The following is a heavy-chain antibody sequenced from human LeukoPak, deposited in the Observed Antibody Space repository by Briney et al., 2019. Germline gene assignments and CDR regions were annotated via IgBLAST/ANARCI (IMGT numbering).Heavy chain of an antibody. V-gene: IGHV4-39*01. J-gene: IGHJ4*02. D-gene: IGHD1-26*01. CDR1: GGSISSSSYY. Sequence: SETLSLTCSVSGGSISSSSYYWGWIRQPPGKGLEWIGSIYYSGSTYYNPSLKSRVTISVDTSKNQFSLKLSSVTAADTAVYYCARHNIGATTDFDYWGQGTLVTVSS. CDR2: IYYSGST. CDR3: ARHNIGATTDFDY.